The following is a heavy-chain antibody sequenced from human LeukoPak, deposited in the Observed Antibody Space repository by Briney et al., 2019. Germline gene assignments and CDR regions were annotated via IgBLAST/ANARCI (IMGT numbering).Heavy chain of an antibody. J-gene: IGHJ6*03. D-gene: IGHD4-23*01. V-gene: IGHV1-2*02. CDR2: INPNSGGT. Sequence: GASVKVSCKASGYTFTGYYMHWVRQAPGQGLEWMGWINPNSGGTNYAQKFQGRVTMTRDTSISTAYMELSRLRSDDTAVYYCARLSKIRGYYYYYYYMDVWGKGTTVTISS. CDR3: ARLSKIRGYYYYYYYMDV. CDR1: GYTFTGYY.